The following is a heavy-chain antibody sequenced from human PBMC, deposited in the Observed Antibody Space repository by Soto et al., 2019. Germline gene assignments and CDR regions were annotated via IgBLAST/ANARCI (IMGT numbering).Heavy chain of an antibody. CDR2: IYYSGST. Sequence: SETLSLTCTVSSGSISSGGYYWSWIRQHPGKGLEWIGYIYYSGSTYYNPSLKSRVTISVDTSKNQFSLKLSSVTAADTAVYYCARGLLWFGELSSYNWFDPWGQGTLVTVSS. V-gene: IGHV4-31*03. CDR1: SGSISSGGYY. CDR3: ARGLLWFGELSSYNWFDP. J-gene: IGHJ5*02. D-gene: IGHD3-10*01.